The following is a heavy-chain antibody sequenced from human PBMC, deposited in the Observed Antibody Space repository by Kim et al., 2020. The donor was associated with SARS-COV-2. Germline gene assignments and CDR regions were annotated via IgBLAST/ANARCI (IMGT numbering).Heavy chain of an antibody. D-gene: IGHD2-2*01. CDR3: AKKVPAARMWWGYGRDV. CDR2: ISGSGGST. CDR1: GFTFSSYA. V-gene: IGHV3-23*01. J-gene: IGHJ6*04. Sequence: GGSLRLSCAASGFTFSSYAMSWVRQAPGKGQEWVSAISGSGGSTYYADSVKGRFTISRDNSKNTLYLQMNSLRAEDTAVYYCAKKVPAARMWWGYGRDVSGEGTTVAVSS.